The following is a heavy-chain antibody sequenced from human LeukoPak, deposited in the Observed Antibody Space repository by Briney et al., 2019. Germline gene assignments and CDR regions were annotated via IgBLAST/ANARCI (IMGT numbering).Heavy chain of an antibody. Sequence: SETLSLTCAVSGYSISSGYYWGWIRQPPGKGLERIGSIYHSGSTYYNPSLKSRVTISVDTSKNQFSLKLSSVTATDTAVYYCARHVSDYYDSSGYYYHNWFDPWGQGTLVTVSS. CDR2: IYHSGST. CDR1: GYSISSGYY. CDR3: ARHVSDYYDSSGYYYHNWFDP. D-gene: IGHD3-22*01. V-gene: IGHV4-38-2*01. J-gene: IGHJ5*02.